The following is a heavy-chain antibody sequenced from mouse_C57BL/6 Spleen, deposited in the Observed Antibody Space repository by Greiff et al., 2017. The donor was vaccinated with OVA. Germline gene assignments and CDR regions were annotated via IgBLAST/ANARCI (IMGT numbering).Heavy chain of an antibody. Sequence: VQLQQSGAELVKPGASVKLSCTASGFNIKDYYMHWVKQRTEQGLEWIGRIDPEDGETKYAPKFPGKATITADTSSNTAYLQLSSLTSEDTAVYYCAEGNWYFDVWGTGTTVTVSS. J-gene: IGHJ1*03. CDR1: GFNIKDYY. V-gene: IGHV14-2*01. CDR2: IDPEDGET. CDR3: AEGNWYFDV.